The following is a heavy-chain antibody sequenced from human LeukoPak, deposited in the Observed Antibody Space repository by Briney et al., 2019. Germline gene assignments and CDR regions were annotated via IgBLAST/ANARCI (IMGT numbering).Heavy chain of an antibody. D-gene: IGHD3-10*01. V-gene: IGHV3-33*01. CDR3: ARDRVCFGELSARDYYYDMDV. Sequence: GGSLRLSCAASGFTFSSYGMHWVRQAPGKGLEWVAVIWYDGSNKYYADSVKGRFTISRDNSKNTLYLQMNSLRAEDTAVYYCARDRVCFGELSARDYYYDMDVWGQGTTVTVSS. CDR2: IWYDGSNK. J-gene: IGHJ6*02. CDR1: GFTFSSYG.